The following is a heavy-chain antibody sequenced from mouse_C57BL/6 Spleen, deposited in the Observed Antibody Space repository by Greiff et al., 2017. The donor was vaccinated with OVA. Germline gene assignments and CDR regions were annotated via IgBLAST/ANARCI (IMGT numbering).Heavy chain of an antibody. D-gene: IGHD2-1*01. V-gene: IGHV1-82*01. CDR2: IYPGDGDT. Sequence: QVQLQQSGPELVKPGASVKISCKASGYAFSSSWMNWVKQRPGKGLEWIGRIYPGDGDTNYNGKFKGKATLTADKSSSTAYMQLSSLTSEDSAVYFCARGGNYVRGAMDYWGQGTSVTVSS. CDR3: ARGGNYVRGAMDY. CDR1: GYAFSSSW. J-gene: IGHJ4*01.